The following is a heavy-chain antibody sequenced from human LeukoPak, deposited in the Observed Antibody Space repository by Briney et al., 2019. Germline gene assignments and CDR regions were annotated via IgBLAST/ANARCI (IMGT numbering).Heavy chain of an antibody. CDR2: IWYDGSNK. J-gene: IGHJ4*02. Sequence: GGSLRPSCAASGFTFSSYGMHWVRQAPGKGLEWVAVIWYDGSNKYYADSVKGRFTISRDNSKNTLYLQMNSLRAEDTAVYYCARDARIAVAFDYWGQGTLVTVSS. V-gene: IGHV3-33*01. CDR1: GFTFSSYG. D-gene: IGHD6-19*01. CDR3: ARDARIAVAFDY.